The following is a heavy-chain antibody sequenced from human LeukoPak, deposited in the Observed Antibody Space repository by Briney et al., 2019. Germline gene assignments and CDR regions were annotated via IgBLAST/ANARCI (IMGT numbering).Heavy chain of an antibody. Sequence: GGSLRLSCAASGFTFSSYAMSWVRQAPGKGLEWVSAISGSGGSTYYADSVKGRFTISRDNSKNTPYLQMNSLRAEDTAVYYCAKDVLRFLEWLLYAFDYWGQGTLVTVSS. D-gene: IGHD3-3*01. CDR3: AKDVLRFLEWLLYAFDY. CDR2: ISGSGGST. V-gene: IGHV3-23*01. J-gene: IGHJ4*02. CDR1: GFTFSSYA.